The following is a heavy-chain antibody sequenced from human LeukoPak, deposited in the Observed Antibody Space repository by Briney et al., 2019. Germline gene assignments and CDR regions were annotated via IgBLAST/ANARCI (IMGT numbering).Heavy chain of an antibody. J-gene: IGHJ6*03. D-gene: IGHD5-18*01. Sequence: KPSETLSLTCAVYGGSISSYYWSWIRQPPGKGLEWIGYIYYSGSTNYNPSLKSRVTISVDTSKNQFSLKLSSVTAADTAVYYCARDTGQRGYSYGPNYYYYYMDVWGKGTTVTVSS. CDR1: GGSISSYY. CDR3: ARDTGQRGYSYGPNYYYYYMDV. CDR2: IYYSGST. V-gene: IGHV4-59*01.